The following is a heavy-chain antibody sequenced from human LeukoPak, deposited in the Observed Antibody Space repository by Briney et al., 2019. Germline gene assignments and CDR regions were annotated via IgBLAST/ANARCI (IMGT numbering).Heavy chain of an antibody. CDR1: GFTFSSYW. CDR3: ARDLDYDFWSGYYDY. V-gene: IGHV3-7*01. CDR2: IKRDGSGK. D-gene: IGHD3-3*01. J-gene: IGHJ4*02. Sequence: GGSLRLSCAASGFTFSSYWMSWVRQAPGKGREWVANIKRDGSGKFYVDSVKGRFTISRDNAKNSLYLQMNSLRVEDTAVYYCARDLDYDFWSGYYDYWGQGNLVTVSS.